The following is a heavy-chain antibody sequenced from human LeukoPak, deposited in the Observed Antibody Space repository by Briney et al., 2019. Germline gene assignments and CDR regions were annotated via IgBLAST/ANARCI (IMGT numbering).Heavy chain of an antibody. CDR3: ARGRSGSYPPGIY. Sequence: PGGSLRLSCAASGFTFSSYDMHWVRQAPGKGLEWVAVMWDDKSNKYYADSVKGRFTISRDSFKNTLYLQMNNLGAEDTAMYYCARGRSGSYPPGIYWGQGTLVTVSS. CDR1: GFTFSSYD. J-gene: IGHJ4*02. CDR2: MWDDKSNK. V-gene: IGHV3-33*01. D-gene: IGHD1-26*01.